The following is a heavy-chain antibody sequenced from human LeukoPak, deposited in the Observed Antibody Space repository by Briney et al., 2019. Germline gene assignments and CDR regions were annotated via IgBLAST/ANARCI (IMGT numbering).Heavy chain of an antibody. Sequence: ASVKVSCKASGYTFTGYYMHWVRQAPGQGLQWMGWINPNSGGTNYAQKFQGRVTMTRDTSISTAYMELSRLRSDDTAVYYCARGGPPSYGDGTDYWGQGTLVTVSS. CDR1: GYTFTGYY. CDR3: ARGGPPSYGDGTDY. J-gene: IGHJ4*02. CDR2: INPNSGGT. D-gene: IGHD4-17*01. V-gene: IGHV1-2*02.